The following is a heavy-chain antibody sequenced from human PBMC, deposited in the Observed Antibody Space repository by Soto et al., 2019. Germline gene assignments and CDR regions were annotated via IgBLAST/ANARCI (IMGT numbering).Heavy chain of an antibody. CDR3: ARERITGTHNWFDP. CDR2: IYYSGST. V-gene: IGHV4-31*03. Sequence: SETLSLTCTVSGGSISSGGYYWSWIRQHPGKGLEWIGYIYYSGSTYYNPSLKSRVTISVDTSKNQFSLKLSSVTAADTAVYYCARERITGTHNWFDPWGQGTLVTVSS. J-gene: IGHJ5*02. CDR1: GGSISSGGYY. D-gene: IGHD1-20*01.